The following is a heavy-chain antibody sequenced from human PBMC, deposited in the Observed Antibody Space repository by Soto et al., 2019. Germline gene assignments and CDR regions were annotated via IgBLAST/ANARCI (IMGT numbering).Heavy chain of an antibody. CDR3: ARNYYDSGGGFDY. CDR1: GFTVSSKY. V-gene: IGHV3-53*01. CDR2: IYSGGST. Sequence: EVQLVESGGGLIQPGGSLRLSCAASGFTVSSKYMSWVRQAPGKGLEWVSVIYSGGSTYYADSVKGRFTISRDNSKNTLYLQMNSLRAEDTAVYYCARNYYDSGGGFDYWGQGTLVTVS. J-gene: IGHJ4*02. D-gene: IGHD3-22*01.